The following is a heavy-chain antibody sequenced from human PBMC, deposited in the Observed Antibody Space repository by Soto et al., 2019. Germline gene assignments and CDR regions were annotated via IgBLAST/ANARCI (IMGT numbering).Heavy chain of an antibody. V-gene: IGHV4-30-4*01. Sequence: PSETLSLTCNVSCGSVSSGDYYWSWIRQPPGKGLEWIGYISHSGSTYSNPSLKGRLAMSIDTSKNQFSLQLRSVTAADTAVYFCARDRVAVAVGDAWGPGTLVTVSS. CDR3: ARDRVAVAVGDA. CDR2: ISHSGST. CDR1: CGSVSSGDYY. J-gene: IGHJ5*02. D-gene: IGHD2-15*01.